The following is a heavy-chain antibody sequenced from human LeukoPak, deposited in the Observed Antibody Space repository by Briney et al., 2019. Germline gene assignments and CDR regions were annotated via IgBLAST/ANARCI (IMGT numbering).Heavy chain of an antibody. CDR1: GFTFSSFA. D-gene: IGHD3-9*01. CDR3: AKGGDWLYYFDY. J-gene: IGHJ4*02. V-gene: IGHV3-23*01. Sequence: GGSLRLSCAASGFTFSSFAMSWVRQAPGKGLEWVSAISNSGGDTYYADSVKGRFTISRDNPKNTLYLQINSLRAEDTAVYYCAKGGDWLYYFDYWGQGALVIVSS. CDR2: ISNSGGDT.